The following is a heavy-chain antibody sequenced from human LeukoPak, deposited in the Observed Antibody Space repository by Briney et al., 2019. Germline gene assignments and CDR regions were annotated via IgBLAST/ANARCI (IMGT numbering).Heavy chain of an antibody. CDR1: GFTLSSYA. CDR3: AKDLCHYYYYGMDV. J-gene: IGHJ6*02. CDR2: ISWDGGST. V-gene: IGHV3-43*02. Sequence: GGSLRLSCAGSGFTLSSYAMSWVRQAPGRGVEGVSLISWDGGSTYYADSVKGRFTISRDNSKNSLYLQMNSLRTEDTALYYCAKDLCHYYYYGMDVWGQGTTVTVSS.